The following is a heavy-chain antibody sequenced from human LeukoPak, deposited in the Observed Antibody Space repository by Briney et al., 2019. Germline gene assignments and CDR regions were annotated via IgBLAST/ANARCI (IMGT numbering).Heavy chain of an antibody. V-gene: IGHV3-23*01. CDR2: ISGGDIST. J-gene: IGHJ5*02. CDR3: ARDPEFGELSYNWFDP. CDR1: GFTFSHSA. D-gene: IGHD3-10*01. Sequence: GGSLRLSCAASGFTFSHSAMSWVRQAPGKGLEWVSNISGGDISTYYADSVKGRFTISRDNSKNTLYLQMNSLRAEDTAVYYCARDPEFGELSYNWFDPWGQGTLVTVSS.